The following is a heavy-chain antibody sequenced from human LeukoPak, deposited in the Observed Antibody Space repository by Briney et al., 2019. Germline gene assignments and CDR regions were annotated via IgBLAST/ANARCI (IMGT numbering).Heavy chain of an antibody. Sequence: ASVKLSCKASGATFSSYTISWVRQAPGQGLEWMGRIIPILGIANYAQKFHGRVTITADKSTSTAYMELSSLRSEYTAVYYCARGIDNIVGVTNDYWGQGTLVTVSS. CDR2: IIPILGIA. J-gene: IGHJ4*02. CDR3: ARGIDNIVGVTNDY. D-gene: IGHD1-26*01. CDR1: GATFSSYT. V-gene: IGHV1-69*02.